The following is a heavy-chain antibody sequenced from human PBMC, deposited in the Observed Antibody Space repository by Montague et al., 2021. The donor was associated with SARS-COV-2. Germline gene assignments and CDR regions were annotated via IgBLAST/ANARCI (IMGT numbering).Heavy chain of an antibody. Sequence: TLSLTCTVSGGSISSGSYYWSWIRQPAGKGLEWIGRIYYSGTTDYSFSLKSRVTISVDTSKNQFSLKLTSVTAADTAVYYCARAHSGSWAHLDNWGQGSLVTVSS. D-gene: IGHD5-12*01. J-gene: IGHJ4*02. CDR3: ARAHSGSWAHLDN. CDR1: GGSISSGSYY. V-gene: IGHV4-61*02. CDR2: IYYSGTT.